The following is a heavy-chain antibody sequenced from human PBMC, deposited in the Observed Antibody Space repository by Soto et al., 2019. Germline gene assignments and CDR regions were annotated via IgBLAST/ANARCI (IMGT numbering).Heavy chain of an antibody. Sequence: SVKVSCKASGFTFTSSAMQWVRQARGQRLEWIGWIVVGSGNTNYAQKFQERVTITRDMSTSTAYMELSSLRSEYTAVYYCAAGPGTTPLDMDVWGKGTTVTVSS. CDR3: AAGPGTTPLDMDV. J-gene: IGHJ6*03. D-gene: IGHD1-1*01. CDR2: IVVGSGNT. CDR1: GFTFTSSA. V-gene: IGHV1-58*02.